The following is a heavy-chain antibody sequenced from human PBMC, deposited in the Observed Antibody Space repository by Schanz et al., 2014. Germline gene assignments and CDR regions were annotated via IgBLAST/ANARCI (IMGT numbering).Heavy chain of an antibody. J-gene: IGHJ5*02. D-gene: IGHD1-1*01. V-gene: IGHV3-7*01. Sequence: EVQLAESGGGLVQPGGSLRLSCAASGFTFSGFWMTWVRQAPGKGLEWVADIKKDGSEKYYVDSVKGRFTISRDNAKTSLFLQMNSLRPEDTAVYYCARGRVLESWGQGTLXTVSS. CDR2: IKKDGSEK. CDR3: ARGRVLES. CDR1: GFTFSGFW.